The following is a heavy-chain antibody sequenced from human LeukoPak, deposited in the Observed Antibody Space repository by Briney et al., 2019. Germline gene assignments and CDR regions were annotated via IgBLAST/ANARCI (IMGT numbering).Heavy chain of an antibody. CDR2: IRYDETKT. V-gene: IGHV3-30*02. CDR3: AKSHLPNTYSGTYYCDY. CDR1: GFTFSYYG. Sequence: GGSLRLSCAASGFTFSYYGMHWVRQAPGKGLEWVAFIRYDETKTYFGDSVKGRFSISRDNSENTVYLQMNSLRAEDTAMYYCAKSHLPNTYSGTYYCDYWGQGTLVTVSS. J-gene: IGHJ4*02. D-gene: IGHD1-26*01.